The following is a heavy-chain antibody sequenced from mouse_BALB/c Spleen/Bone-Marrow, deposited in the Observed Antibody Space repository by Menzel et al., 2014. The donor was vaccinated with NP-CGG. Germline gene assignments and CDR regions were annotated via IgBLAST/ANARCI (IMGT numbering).Heavy chain of an antibody. CDR3: ARHGITRLLDY. D-gene: IGHD2-4*01. Sequence: EVQLVESGGGLVKPGGSLKLSCEASGFTFSSYAMSWVRQTPEKRLEWVATISSGGSYTYYPDSVKGRFTISRDNAKNTLYLQMSSLRSEDTAMYYCARHGITRLLDYWGQGTTLTVSS. J-gene: IGHJ2*01. CDR1: GFTFSSYA. CDR2: ISSGGSYT. V-gene: IGHV5-9-3*01.